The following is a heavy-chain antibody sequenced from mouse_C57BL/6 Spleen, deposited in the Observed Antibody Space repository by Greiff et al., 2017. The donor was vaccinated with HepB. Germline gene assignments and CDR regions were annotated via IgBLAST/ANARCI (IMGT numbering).Heavy chain of an antibody. V-gene: IGHV1-50*01. Sequence: QVQLQQPGAELVKPGASVKLSCKASGYTFTSYWMQWVKQRPGQGLEWIGEIDPSDSYTNYNQKFKGKATLTVDTSSSTAYMQLSSLTSEDSAVYYCARRGTTVDWGQCTTLTVSS. CDR1: GYTFTSYW. CDR3: ARRGTTVD. J-gene: IGHJ2*01. D-gene: IGHD1-1*01. CDR2: IDPSDSYT.